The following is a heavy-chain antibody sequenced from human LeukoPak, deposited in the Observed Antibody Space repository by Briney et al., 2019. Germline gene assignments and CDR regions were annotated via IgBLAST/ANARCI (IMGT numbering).Heavy chain of an antibody. CDR3: ARNHQADY. Sequence: GGSLRLSCAASGFTFTNFEMNWVRQAPENGLEWVSYISSSSSYTYYADSVKGRFTISRDNAKNTLYLQMNSLRAEDTAVYYCARNHQADYWGQGILVTVSS. D-gene: IGHD2-2*01. CDR2: ISSSSSYT. J-gene: IGHJ4*02. CDR1: GFTFTNFE. V-gene: IGHV3-21*05.